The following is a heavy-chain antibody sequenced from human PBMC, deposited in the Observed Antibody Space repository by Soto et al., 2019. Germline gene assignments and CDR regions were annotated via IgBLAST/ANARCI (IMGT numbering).Heavy chain of an antibody. CDR1: GFSLNDYT. D-gene: IGHD2-15*01. J-gene: IGHJ6*02. CDR2: ISGSGYI. Sequence: GSLRLSCAASGFSLNDYTLNWVRRAPGRGLEWVSSISGSGYISYADSLRGRVTISRDNAKKSLYLQIISLRAEDAAVYYCARGCSGATCFPEMDVWGLGTTVTVSS. V-gene: IGHV3-21*01. CDR3: ARGCSGATCFPEMDV.